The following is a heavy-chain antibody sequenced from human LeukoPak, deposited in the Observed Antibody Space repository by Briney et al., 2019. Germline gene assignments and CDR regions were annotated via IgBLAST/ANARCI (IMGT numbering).Heavy chain of an antibody. V-gene: IGHV1-2*02. CDR2: INPNSGGT. CDR1: GGTFSSYA. J-gene: IGHJ4*02. CDR3: ARDPEPFTSLYCSSTSCYDHY. Sequence: ASVKVSCKASGGTFSSYAISWVRQAPGQGLEWMGWINPNSGGTNYAQKFQGRVTMTRDTSISTAYMELSRLRSDDTAVYYCARDPEPFTSLYCSSTSCYDHYWGQGTLVTVSS. D-gene: IGHD2-2*01.